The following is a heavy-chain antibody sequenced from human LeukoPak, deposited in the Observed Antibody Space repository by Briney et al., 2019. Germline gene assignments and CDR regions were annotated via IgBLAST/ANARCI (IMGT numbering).Heavy chain of an antibody. Sequence: PSEALSLTCTVSGGSISSYYWSWIRQPPGKGLEWIGYIYYSGSTNYNPSLKSRVTISVDTSKNQFSLKLSSVTAADTAVYYCARSWVGMDVWGQGTTVTVSS. CDR1: GGSISSYY. CDR3: ARSWVGMDV. CDR2: IYYSGST. V-gene: IGHV4-59*01. J-gene: IGHJ6*02. D-gene: IGHD3-16*01.